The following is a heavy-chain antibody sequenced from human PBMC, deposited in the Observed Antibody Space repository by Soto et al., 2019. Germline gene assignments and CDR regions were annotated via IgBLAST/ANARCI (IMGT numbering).Heavy chain of an antibody. J-gene: IGHJ6*03. CDR2: IYYSGST. D-gene: IGHD6-13*01. Sequence: PSETLSLTCTVSGGSISSYYWSWIRQPPGKGLEWIGYIYYSGSTNYNPSLKSRVTISVDTSKNQFSLKLSSVTAADTAVYYCARTFARAADFDMDVWGKGTTVTVSS. CDR1: GGSISSYY. CDR3: ARTFARAADFDMDV. V-gene: IGHV4-59*01.